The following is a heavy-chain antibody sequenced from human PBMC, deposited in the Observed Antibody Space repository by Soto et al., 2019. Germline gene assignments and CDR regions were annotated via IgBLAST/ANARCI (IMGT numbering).Heavy chain of an antibody. CDR2: IKQDGSEK. CDR3: ARVRTRITIFGVATPSRN. J-gene: IGHJ4*02. CDR1: GFTFSSYW. Sequence: GGSLRLSCAASGFTFSSYWMSWVRQAPGKGLEWVANIKQDGSEKYYVDPVKGRFTISRDNAKNSLYLQMNSLRAEDTAVYYCARVRTRITIFGVATPSRNWGQGTLVTVSS. D-gene: IGHD3-3*01. V-gene: IGHV3-7*01.